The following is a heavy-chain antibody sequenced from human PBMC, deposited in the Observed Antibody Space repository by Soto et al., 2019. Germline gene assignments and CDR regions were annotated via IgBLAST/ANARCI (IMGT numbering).Heavy chain of an antibody. D-gene: IGHD3-22*01. Sequence: SGVSMRLSCAVSGLPFSYYAVHWIRHSEGKGLEWVSFINADGSEKYYADSVRGRFTISRDNSKDSFYLQMNSLRLEDTAMYYCAKAKFYYDSSPYDSWGQGTLVTVSS. CDR3: AKAKFYYDSSPYDS. CDR2: INADGSEK. CDR1: GLPFSYYA. V-gene: IGHV3-43D*04. J-gene: IGHJ4*02.